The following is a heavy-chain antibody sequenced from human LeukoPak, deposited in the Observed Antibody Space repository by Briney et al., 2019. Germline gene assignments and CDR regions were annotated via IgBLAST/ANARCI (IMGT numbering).Heavy chain of an antibody. Sequence: SETLSLTCAVYGGSFSGYYWSWIRQPPGKGLEWIGEINHSGSTNYNPSLESRVIISVDTSKNQFSLKLSSVTAADTAVYYCARHECGGSCYPEDYWGQGTLVTVSS. J-gene: IGHJ4*02. CDR3: ARHECGGSCYPEDY. CDR1: GGSFSGYY. V-gene: IGHV4-34*01. D-gene: IGHD2-15*01. CDR2: INHSGST.